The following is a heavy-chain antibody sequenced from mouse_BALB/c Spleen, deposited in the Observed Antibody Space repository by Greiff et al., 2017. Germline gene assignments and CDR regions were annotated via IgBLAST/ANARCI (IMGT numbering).Heavy chain of an antibody. CDR1: GFAFSSYD. D-gene: IGHD1-1*01. Sequence: EVQGVESGGGLVKPGGSLKLSCAASGFAFSSYDMSWVRQTPEKRLEWVAYISSGGGSTYYPDTVKGRFTISRDNAKNTLYLQMSSLKSEDTAMYYCARHGTTVVATYYYAMDYWGQGTSVTVSS. CDR2: ISSGGGST. CDR3: ARHGTTVVATYYYAMDY. J-gene: IGHJ4*01. V-gene: IGHV5-12-1*01.